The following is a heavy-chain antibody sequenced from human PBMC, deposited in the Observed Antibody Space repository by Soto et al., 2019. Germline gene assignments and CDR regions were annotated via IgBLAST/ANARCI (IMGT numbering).Heavy chain of an antibody. CDR3: AIAHYYASSGYSTPIPRLY. D-gene: IGHD3-22*01. V-gene: IGHV1-18*04. J-gene: IGHJ4*02. Sequence: QVQLVQSGAEVKKPGASVKVSCKASGYTFTSYGISWVRQAPGQGLEWMGWISAYNGNTNYAQKLQGRVTMTTDTSTSTANMELRVLGSDDTPVHYCAIAHYYASSGYSTPIPRLYWGQGTLVTVSS. CDR2: ISAYNGNT. CDR1: GYTFTSYG.